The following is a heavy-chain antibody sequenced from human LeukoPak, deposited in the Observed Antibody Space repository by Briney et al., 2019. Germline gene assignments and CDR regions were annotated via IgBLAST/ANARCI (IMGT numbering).Heavy chain of an antibody. V-gene: IGHV4-59*01. Sequence: SETLSLICTVSGGSISGYYWSWIRQSPRKGLEWIGYIFYSGTTNYNPSFKSRVTISIDSTKNQFSLKLNSVTAADTAVYYCARGERLGPDIWGQGTMVTVSS. J-gene: IGHJ3*02. CDR2: IFYSGTT. D-gene: IGHD3-16*01. CDR3: ARGERLGPDI. CDR1: GGSISGYY.